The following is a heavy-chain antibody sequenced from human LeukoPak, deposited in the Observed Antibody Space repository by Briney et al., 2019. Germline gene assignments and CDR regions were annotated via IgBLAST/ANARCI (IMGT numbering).Heavy chain of an antibody. CDR3: AALGPPQYYYDSSGYSDY. V-gene: IGHV4-59*08. CDR1: GGSISSYY. CDR2: IYYSGST. J-gene: IGHJ4*02. D-gene: IGHD3-22*01. Sequence: SETLSLTCTVSGGSISSYYWSWIRQPPGKGLEWIGYIYYSGSTNYNPSLKSRVTISVDTSKDQFSLKLSSVTAADTAVYYCAALGPPQYYYDSSGYSDYWGQGTLVTVSS.